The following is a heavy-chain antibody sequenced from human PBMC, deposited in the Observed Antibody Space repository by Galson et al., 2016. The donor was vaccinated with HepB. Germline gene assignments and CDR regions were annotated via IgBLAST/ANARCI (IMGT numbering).Heavy chain of an antibody. CDR2: LSGTTNYV. J-gene: IGHJ4*02. CDR1: GSDFSSYG. V-gene: IGHV3-21*01. CDR3: VRGVFDS. Sequence: SLRLSCAASGSDFSSYGMNWVRQAPGKGLEWVSSLSGTTNYVFYADSVKGRFTISRDNAKNSVYLQMNSLTAEDTAFYYCVRGVFDSWGQGTLVTVSS.